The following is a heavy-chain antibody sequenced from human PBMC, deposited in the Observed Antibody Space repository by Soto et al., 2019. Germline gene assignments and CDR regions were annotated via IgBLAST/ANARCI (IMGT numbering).Heavy chain of an antibody. D-gene: IGHD3-10*01. CDR2: MYYSGST. CDR3: ARELRNYYGSGSYIYYMDV. V-gene: IGHV4-59*01. J-gene: IGHJ6*03. CDR1: GGSISSYY. Sequence: QVQLQESGPGLVKPSETLSLTCTVSGGSISSYYWSWIRQPPGKGLEWIGYMYYSGSTNYNPSLKSRVTISVDTSKNQFSLILTSLTAADTAVYYCARELRNYYGSGSYIYYMDVWGKGTTVTVSS.